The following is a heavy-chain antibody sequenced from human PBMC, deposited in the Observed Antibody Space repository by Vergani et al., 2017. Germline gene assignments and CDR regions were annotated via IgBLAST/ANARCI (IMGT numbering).Heavy chain of an antibody. D-gene: IGHD1-26*01. CDR1: GFTFSSYG. J-gene: IGHJ4*02. CDR3: AKGGPGGYFDY. V-gene: IGHV3-33*06. Sequence: QVQLVESGGGVVQPGRSLRLSCAASGFTFSSYGMHWVRQAPGKGLEWVAVIWYDGSNKYYADSVKGRFTISRDNSKNTLYLQMNSLRAEDTAVYYCAKGGPGGYFDYWGQGTLVTVSS. CDR2: IWYDGSNK.